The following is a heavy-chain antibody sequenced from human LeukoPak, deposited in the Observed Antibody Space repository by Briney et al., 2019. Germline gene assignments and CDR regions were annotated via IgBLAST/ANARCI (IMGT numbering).Heavy chain of an antibody. CDR3: ARALRGYSYGDNWFDP. V-gene: IGHV4-59*01. J-gene: IGHJ5*02. Sequence: SETLSLTCTVSGGSISSYYWSWIRQPPGKGLEWIGYIYYSGSTNYNPSPKSRVTISVDTSKNQFSLKLSSVTAADTAVHYCARALRGYSYGDNWFDPWGQGTLVTVSS. CDR1: GGSISSYY. D-gene: IGHD5-18*01. CDR2: IYYSGST.